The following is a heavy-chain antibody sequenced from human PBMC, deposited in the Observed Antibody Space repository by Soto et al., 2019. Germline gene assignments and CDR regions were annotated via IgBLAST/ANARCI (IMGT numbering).Heavy chain of an antibody. V-gene: IGHV3-13*01. CDR2: IGHAGDT. CDR1: GFTFSDYD. CDR3: AALGAQIY. J-gene: IGHJ4*02. D-gene: IGHD7-27*01. Sequence: VQLVESGGGLVQPGGSLRLSCAASGFTFSDYDMHWVRQARGKGLEWVSSIGHAGDTYSGDSVKGRFTISRENAKNTLHLQMNSLSAGDTAVYYCAALGAQIYWGQGALVTVSS.